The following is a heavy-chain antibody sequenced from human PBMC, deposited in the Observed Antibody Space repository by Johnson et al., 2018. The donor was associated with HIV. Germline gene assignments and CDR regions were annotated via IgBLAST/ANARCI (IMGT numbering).Heavy chain of an antibody. V-gene: IGHV3-7*01. CDR3: ARCMITFGGVGGAFDI. D-gene: IGHD3-16*01. CDR2: IKQDGSEN. Sequence: MLLVESGGGLVQPGGSLRLSCAASGFTFSSYWMSWVRQAPGKGLEWVANIKQDGSENYYADSVKGRFTISRDNSKNTLYLQMNSLRAEDTAVYYCARCMITFGGVGGAFDIWGQGTMVTVSS. CDR1: GFTFSSYW. J-gene: IGHJ3*02.